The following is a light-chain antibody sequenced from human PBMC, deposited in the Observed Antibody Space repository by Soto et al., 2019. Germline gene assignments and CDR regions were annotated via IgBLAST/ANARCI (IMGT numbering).Light chain of an antibody. Sequence: DIQLTQSPSFLSASVGDRVTITCRASQDISSHLAWYQQKPGKAPKLLIYAASTLQSGVPSGFGGSGSGTEFALKIASLQPDDFATYYCQQVKSYPLTFGGGTKVDIK. V-gene: IGKV1-9*01. CDR3: QQVKSYPLT. J-gene: IGKJ4*01. CDR2: AAS. CDR1: QDISSH.